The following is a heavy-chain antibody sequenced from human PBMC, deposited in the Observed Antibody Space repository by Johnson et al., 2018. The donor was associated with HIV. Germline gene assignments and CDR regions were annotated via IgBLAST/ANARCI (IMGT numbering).Heavy chain of an antibody. V-gene: IGHV3-11*04. Sequence: QVQLVESGGGLVKPGGSLRLSCAASGFTFSDYYMSWIRQAPGKGLEWVSYITGSGTVVYYADSVKGRFTISRDNSKNTLYLQMNSLRAEDTAVYYCARDSSSRMGFPGFDIWGQGTMVTVSS. CDR2: ITGSGTVV. J-gene: IGHJ3*02. CDR1: GFTFSDYY. CDR3: ARDSSSRMGFPGFDI. D-gene: IGHD2-2*01.